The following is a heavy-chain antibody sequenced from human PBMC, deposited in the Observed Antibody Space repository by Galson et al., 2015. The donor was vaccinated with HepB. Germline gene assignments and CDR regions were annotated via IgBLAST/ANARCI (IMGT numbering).Heavy chain of an antibody. CDR1: GYSFTTYW. CDR3: ARQAIGYSSRGDGFNL. D-gene: IGHD6-19*01. J-gene: IGHJ3*01. V-gene: IGHV5-10-1*01. CDR2: IDPSDSYT. Sequence: QSGAEVKKPGEALRISCKGSGYSFTTYWITWVRQMPGEGLEWMGRIDPSDSYTNYSPSFQGHVTISTDKSISTAYLQWSSLKASDPAMYYCARQAIGYSSRGDGFNLWGQGTLVTLSS.